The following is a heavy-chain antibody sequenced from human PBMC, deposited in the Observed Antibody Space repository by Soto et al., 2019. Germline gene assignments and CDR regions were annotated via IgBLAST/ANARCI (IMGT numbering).Heavy chain of an antibody. CDR1: GGSISSSGYY. V-gene: IGHV4-31*03. CDR3: ARAPTLATATQRHYYGMDV. J-gene: IGHJ6*02. D-gene: IGHD4-17*01. Sequence: SETLSLTCTVSGGSISSSGYYWSWIRQHPGKGLEWIGHIYYNGNTYYNPSLKSRFTISIDTPKNQFSLKLSSVTAADTAVFYCARAPTLATATQRHYYGMDVWGQGTTVTVSS. CDR2: IYYNGNT.